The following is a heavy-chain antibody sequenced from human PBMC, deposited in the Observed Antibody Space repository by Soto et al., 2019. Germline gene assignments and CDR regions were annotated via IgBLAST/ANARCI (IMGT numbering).Heavy chain of an antibody. CDR3: ARHPLGYYYYYGMDV. D-gene: IGHD3-16*01. CDR1: GYSFTSYW. V-gene: IGHV5-51*01. Sequence: GESLKISCKGSGYSFTSYWIGWVRQMPGKGLEWMGIIYPGDSDTRYSPSFQGQVTISADKSISTAYLQWSSLKASDTAMYYCARHPLGYYYYYGMDVWGQGTTVTVSS. J-gene: IGHJ6*02. CDR2: IYPGDSDT.